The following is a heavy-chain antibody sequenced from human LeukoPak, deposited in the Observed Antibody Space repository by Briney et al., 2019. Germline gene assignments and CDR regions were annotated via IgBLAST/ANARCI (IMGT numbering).Heavy chain of an antibody. CDR3: AKSDYYDSSGHPSSFEY. CDR1: GFTLTRSA. Sequence: PGGSLRLSCAASGFTLTRSAMSTVRQAPGKGLEWVSAISGSGGSTYYADSVKGRFTISRDNSKNTLYLQMNSLRAEDTAVYYCAKSDYYDSSGHPSSFEYWGQGNLVTVSS. CDR2: ISGSGGST. J-gene: IGHJ4*02. V-gene: IGHV3-23*01. D-gene: IGHD3-22*01.